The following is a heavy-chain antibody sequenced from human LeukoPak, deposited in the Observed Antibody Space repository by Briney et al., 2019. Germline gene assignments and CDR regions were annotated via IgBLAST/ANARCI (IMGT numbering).Heavy chain of an antibody. CDR2: INEDGSEK. CDR3: TRMLLYDSSGYRPSDY. CDR1: GFTFSNYC. Sequence: GGSLRLSCAASGFTFSNYCMSWVRQAPGKGLEWVAKINEDGSEKKYVDSVKGRLTISRDNAENAVHLEMNNLRAEDTAVYYCTRMLLYDSSGYRPSDYWGQGTLVTVSS. J-gene: IGHJ4*02. D-gene: IGHD3-22*01. V-gene: IGHV3-7*01.